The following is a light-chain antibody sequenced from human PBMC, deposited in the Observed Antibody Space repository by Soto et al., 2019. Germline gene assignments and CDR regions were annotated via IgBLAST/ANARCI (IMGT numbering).Light chain of an antibody. CDR3: AAWHDSLRGVL. CDR2: RND. Sequence: QSVLAQPSSVSGTPGQRVTLSCSGSSSNIVNNYVYWYQHFPGTAPNVLIFRNDQRPSGVPERFSASKSGTSASLAISVIRSGDEADYYCAAWHDSLRGVLFGGGTKLPVL. CDR1: SSNIVNNY. J-gene: IGLJ2*01. V-gene: IGLV1-47*01.